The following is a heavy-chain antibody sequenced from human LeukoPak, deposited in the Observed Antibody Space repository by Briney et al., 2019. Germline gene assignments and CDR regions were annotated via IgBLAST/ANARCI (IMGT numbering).Heavy chain of an antibody. CDR3: ATHYYDSSGYYKGPKGFDY. V-gene: IGHV4-39*01. Sequence: SETLSLTCTVSGGSISSGSYYWGWIRQPPGKGLEWIGSIYYSGSTYYNPSLKSRVTISVDTSKNQFSLKLSSVTAADTAVYYCATHYYDSSGYYKGPKGFDYWGQGTLVTVSS. CDR1: GGSISSGSYY. D-gene: IGHD3-22*01. J-gene: IGHJ4*02. CDR2: IYYSGST.